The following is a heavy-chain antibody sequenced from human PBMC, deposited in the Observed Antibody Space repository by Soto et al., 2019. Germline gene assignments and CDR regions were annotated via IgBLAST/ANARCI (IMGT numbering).Heavy chain of an antibody. J-gene: IGHJ6*02. D-gene: IGHD6-19*01. CDR1: GGTFSTYA. Sequence: QVQLLQSGAEVKKPVSSVKVSCKASGGTFSTYAISWVRQAPGQGLEWMGGIIPIFATPSYAQKFQGRVTITADKSTSTAYMELSSLRSEETAVYYCAREGPVAGNYGMDVWGQGTTVTVSS. V-gene: IGHV1-69*06. CDR3: AREGPVAGNYGMDV. CDR2: IIPIFATP.